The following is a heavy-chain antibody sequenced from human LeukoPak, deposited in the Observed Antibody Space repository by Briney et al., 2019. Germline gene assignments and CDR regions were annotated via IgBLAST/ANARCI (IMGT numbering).Heavy chain of an antibody. CDR1: GYTFTAYY. CDR2: INPNSGGT. J-gene: IGHJ4*02. Sequence: ASLKVSCKASGYTFTAYYIHWVRRAPGQGLEWMGWINPNSGGTNYAQKFQGRVTMTRDTSISTAYMELSRLRSDDTAVYYCARDVNRQWLFDYWGQGTLVTVSS. D-gene: IGHD6-19*01. CDR3: ARDVNRQWLFDY. V-gene: IGHV1-2*02.